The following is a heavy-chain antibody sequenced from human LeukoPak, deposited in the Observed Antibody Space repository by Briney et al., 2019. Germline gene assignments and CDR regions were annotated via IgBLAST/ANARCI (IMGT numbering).Heavy chain of an antibody. Sequence: SETLSLTCTVSGGSISSSSHYWGWIRQTPGKGLEWIGSTYYSGSTYYNPSLKSRVTISLDTSKKQSSLKLSSVTAADTALYYCVRHNRYSSDSDLRTGSSDRWGQGILVTVSS. V-gene: IGHV4-39*01. CDR2: TYYSGST. J-gene: IGHJ5*02. D-gene: IGHD6-19*01. CDR3: VRHNRYSSDSDLRTGSSDR. CDR1: GGSISSSSHY.